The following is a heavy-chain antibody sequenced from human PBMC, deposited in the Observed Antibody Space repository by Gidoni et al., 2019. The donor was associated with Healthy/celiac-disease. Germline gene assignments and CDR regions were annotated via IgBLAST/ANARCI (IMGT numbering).Heavy chain of an antibody. Sequence: EVQLVESGGGLVQPGGSLRLSCAASGVTVRRNYMSWVRQAPGKGLELVSVIYSGGSTYYADSVKGRFTISRDNSKNTLYLQMNSLRAEDTAVYYCASMTTVTYYYYYGMDVWGQGTTVTVSS. CDR3: ASMTTVTYYYYYGMDV. D-gene: IGHD4-4*01. V-gene: IGHV3-66*01. J-gene: IGHJ6*02. CDR2: IYSGGST. CDR1: GVTVRRNY.